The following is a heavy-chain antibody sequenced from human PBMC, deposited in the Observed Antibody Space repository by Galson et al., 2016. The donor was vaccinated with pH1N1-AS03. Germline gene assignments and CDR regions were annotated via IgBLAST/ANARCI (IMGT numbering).Heavy chain of an antibody. J-gene: IGHJ6*02. CDR3: ARQQFDGKDV. CDR1: GYSFSSYW. Sequence: QSGAEVKKPGESLKISCKGSGYSFSSYWIVWVRQMPGKGLEWMGIIYPGDSDTTYSPSFQGQVTISADKSISTAYLQWGSLKASDTAIYYCARQQFDGKDVWGQGTTVSVSS. D-gene: IGHD3-10*01. V-gene: IGHV5-51*01. CDR2: IYPGDSDT.